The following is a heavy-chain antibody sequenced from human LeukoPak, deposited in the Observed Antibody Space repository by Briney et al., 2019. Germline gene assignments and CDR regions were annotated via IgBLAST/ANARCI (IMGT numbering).Heavy chain of an antibody. CDR3: ARETSDHLFDY. J-gene: IGHJ4*02. Sequence: TTSETLSLACTVSGGSISSYYWSWIWQPPGKGLEWIGYIYYSGSTNYNPSLKSRVTISVDTSKNQFSLKLSSVTAADTAVYYCARETSDHLFDYWGQGTLVTVSS. CDR1: GGSISSYY. CDR2: IYYSGST. V-gene: IGHV4-59*01.